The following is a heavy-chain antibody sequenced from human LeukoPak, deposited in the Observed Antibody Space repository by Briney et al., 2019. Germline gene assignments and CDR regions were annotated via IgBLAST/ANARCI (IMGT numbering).Heavy chain of an antibody. V-gene: IGHV3-30*18. CDR1: GFSFSDHW. Sequence: PGGSLRLSCVASGFSFSDHWMNWFRQAPGKGLEWVAFMSKAGNEEYYAASVKGRFTISRDNSWNMLYLQMNSLRAEDTAVYYCVNEKNVGLRYFDWSLDCWGQGTLVTVSS. D-gene: IGHD3-9*01. CDR3: VNEKNVGLRYFDWSLDC. J-gene: IGHJ4*02. CDR2: MSKAGNEE.